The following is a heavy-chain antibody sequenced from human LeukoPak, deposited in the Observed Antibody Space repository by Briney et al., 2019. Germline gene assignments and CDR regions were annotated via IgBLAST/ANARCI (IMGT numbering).Heavy chain of an antibody. V-gene: IGHV5-51*01. J-gene: IGHJ4*02. CDR3: ARLFSHGCGDY. CDR1: GYTFTSYW. Sequence: GESLKISCKGSGYTFTSYWIGWVRQMPGKGLEWMGIIYPGDSETRYSPSFQGQVTISADKPITTAYLQWSSLKASDTAMYYCARLFSHGCGDYWGQGTLVTVSS. D-gene: IGHD1-26*01. CDR2: IYPGDSET.